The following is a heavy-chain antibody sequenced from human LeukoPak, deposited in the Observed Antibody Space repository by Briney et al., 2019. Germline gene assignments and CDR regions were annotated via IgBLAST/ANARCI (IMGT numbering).Heavy chain of an antibody. CDR1: GGSIRSGAYS. Sequence: SETLSLTCTVSGGSIRSGAYSWSWIRQPPGKGLEWIGYIYYSGSTYYNPSLKTRVSISLDTSKNQISLKLSSVTATDTAVYYCARVPHSVEGSMKAVFIHYFDYWGQGSLVTVSS. CDR3: ARVPHSVEGSMKAVFIHYFDY. V-gene: IGHV4-30-4*07. J-gene: IGHJ4*02. D-gene: IGHD3-22*01. CDR2: IYYSGST.